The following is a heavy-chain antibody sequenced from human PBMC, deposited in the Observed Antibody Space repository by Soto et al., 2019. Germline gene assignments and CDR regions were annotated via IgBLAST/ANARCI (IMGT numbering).Heavy chain of an antibody. J-gene: IGHJ4*02. Sequence: SVKVSCKASGFTFTSSAFQWVRQARGQRLEWIGWIAVGSGYTNYAQRFQDRVALTRDMSTATTYMELSRLTSEDTAIYYCAADATAWQQMVPSDYWGQGTLVSVSS. CDR1: GFTFTSSA. V-gene: IGHV1-58*01. CDR2: IAVGSGYT. CDR3: AADATAWQQMVPSDY. D-gene: IGHD2-8*01.